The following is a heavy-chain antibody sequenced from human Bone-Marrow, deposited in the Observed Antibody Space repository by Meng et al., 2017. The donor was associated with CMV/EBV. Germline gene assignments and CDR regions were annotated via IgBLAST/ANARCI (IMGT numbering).Heavy chain of an antibody. Sequence: SGFTFSDYYMTWIRQAPGKGLEWVSYISNTGDYTNYADSVTGRFTISRDNAKSSLHLQLNSLRADDTAVYYCARVGSVGLTARPSFDSWGQGILVTVSS. CDR2: ISNTGDYT. V-gene: IGHV3-11*06. J-gene: IGHJ5*01. CDR3: ARVGSVGLTARPSFDS. CDR1: GFTFSDYY. D-gene: IGHD6-6*01.